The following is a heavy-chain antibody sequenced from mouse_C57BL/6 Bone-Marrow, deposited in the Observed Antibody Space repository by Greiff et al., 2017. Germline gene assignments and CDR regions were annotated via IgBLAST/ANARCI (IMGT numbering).Heavy chain of an antibody. J-gene: IGHJ2*01. V-gene: IGHV1-47*01. Sequence: VQLVESGAELVKPGASVKMSCKASGYTFTTYPIEWMKQNHGKSLEWIGNFHPYNDDTKYNAQFKGKATLTVEKSSSTVYLVLSRLTSDDSAVYYCARKRYYGSSPYFDYWGQGTTRTVSS. D-gene: IGHD1-1*01. CDR3: ARKRYYGSSPYFDY. CDR2: FHPYNDDT. CDR1: GYTFTTYP.